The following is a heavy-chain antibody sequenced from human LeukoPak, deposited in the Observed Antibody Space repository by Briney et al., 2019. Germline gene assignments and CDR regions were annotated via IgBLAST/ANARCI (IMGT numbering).Heavy chain of an antibody. CDR2: FSGSGET. D-gene: IGHD3-3*01. Sequence: GGSLRLSCAASGFTFSTYAMAWVRQAPGKGLEWVSAFSGSGETYYADSVKGRFTISRDNSKNTLYLQMNSLRAEDTAVYYCARGAFTIFGVVIRTGFDYWGQGTLVTVSS. CDR1: GFTFSTYA. V-gene: IGHV3-23*01. CDR3: ARGAFTIFGVVIRTGFDY. J-gene: IGHJ4*02.